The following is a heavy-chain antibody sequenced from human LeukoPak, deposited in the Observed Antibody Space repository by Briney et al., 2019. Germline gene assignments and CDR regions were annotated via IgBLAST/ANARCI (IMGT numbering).Heavy chain of an antibody. Sequence: PSETLSLTCAVHGGSFSGYYWSWIRQPPGKGLEWIGEINHSGSTNYNPSLKSRVTISVDTSKNQFSLKLSSVTAADTAVYYCALLDYYDSSGYSPGAFDIWGQGTMVTVSS. CDR1: GGSFSGYY. D-gene: IGHD3-22*01. CDR3: ALLDYYDSSGYSPGAFDI. V-gene: IGHV4-34*01. CDR2: INHSGST. J-gene: IGHJ3*02.